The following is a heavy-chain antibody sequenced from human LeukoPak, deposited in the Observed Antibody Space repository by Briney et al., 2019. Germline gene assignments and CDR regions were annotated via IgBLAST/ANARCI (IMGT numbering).Heavy chain of an antibody. CDR2: ISNDGSNK. CDR3: ARARIAVAASRGYYFDY. J-gene: IGHJ4*02. V-gene: IGHV3-30*04. Sequence: GGSLRLSCAASGFTFSIFPMYWVRQAPGKGLEWVALISNDGSNKYYADSVKGRFTISRDNIKNKLYLQVNSLRREDTAVFYCARARIAVAASRGYYFDYWGQGTLVTVSS. CDR1: GFTFSIFP. D-gene: IGHD6-19*01.